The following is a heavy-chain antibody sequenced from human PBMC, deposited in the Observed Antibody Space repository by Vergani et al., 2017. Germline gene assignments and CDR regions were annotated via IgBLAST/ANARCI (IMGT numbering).Heavy chain of an antibody. CDR1: GGSISSYY. V-gene: IGHV4-59*01. CDR3: ARVLRGYXGSYYGEDYYYYYGMDV. Sequence: QVQLQESGPGLVKPSETLSLTCTVPGGSISSYYWSWIRQPPGKGLEWIGCIYYRGSTNYNPSLKSRVTISVDTSKNQFSLKLSSVTAADTAVNDCARVLRGYXGSYYGEDYYYYYGMDVWGQGTTVTVSS. D-gene: IGHD1-26*01. CDR2: IYYRGST. J-gene: IGHJ6*02.